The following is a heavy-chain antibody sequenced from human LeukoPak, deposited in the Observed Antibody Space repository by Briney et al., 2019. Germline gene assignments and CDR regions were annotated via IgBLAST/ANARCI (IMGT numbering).Heavy chain of an antibody. V-gene: IGHV4-31*03. CDR3: ARDPKLGQFDY. CDR2: TYYSGST. J-gene: IGHJ4*02. CDR1: GGSISSGGYY. D-gene: IGHD7-27*01. Sequence: SETLSLTCTVSGGSISSGGYYWSWIRQHPGKGLEWIGYTYYSGSTYYNPSLKSRVTISVDTSKNQFSLKLSSVTAADTAVYYCARDPKLGQFDYWGQGTLVTVSS.